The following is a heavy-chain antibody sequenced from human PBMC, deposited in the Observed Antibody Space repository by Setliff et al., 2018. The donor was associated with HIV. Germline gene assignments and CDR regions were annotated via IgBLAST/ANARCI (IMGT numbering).Heavy chain of an antibody. D-gene: IGHD6-19*01. J-gene: IGHJ6*03. CDR2: VNPNSGNT. Sequence: ASVKVSCKASGYSFTGYYIHWMRQAPGQGPEWMGWVNPNSGNTGYAQKFQGRVTMTRNTSIRTVYMELSSLRSEDTAVYYCARGAWYTSGWHSSRYMDVWGKGSTVTVSS. CDR3: ARGAWYTSGWHSSRYMDV. V-gene: IGHV1-8*01. CDR1: GYSFTGYY.